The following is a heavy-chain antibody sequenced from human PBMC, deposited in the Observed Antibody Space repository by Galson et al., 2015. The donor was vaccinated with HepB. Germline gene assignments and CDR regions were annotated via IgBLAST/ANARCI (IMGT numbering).Heavy chain of an antibody. CDR2: ISYDGSQK. J-gene: IGHJ5*02. D-gene: IGHD5-18*01. Sequence: SLRLSCAASGFIFSSYGMHWVRQAPGKGLEWVGVISYDGSQKYYADSVKGRFTISRDNSKNTLYLQMNNLRAEDTAVYYCAKDPGGALYNDNDTGGYTGFDPWGQGTLVTVSS. CDR3: AKDPGGALYNDNDTGGYTGFDP. V-gene: IGHV3-30*18. CDR1: GFIFSSYG.